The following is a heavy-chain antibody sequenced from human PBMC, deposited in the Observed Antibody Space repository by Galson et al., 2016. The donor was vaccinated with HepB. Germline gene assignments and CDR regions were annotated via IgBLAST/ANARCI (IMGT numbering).Heavy chain of an antibody. CDR2: IKPDGSEK. J-gene: IGHJ4*02. D-gene: IGHD2-15*01. CDR3: ARDGFVASRVFDS. Sequence: SLRLSCADSGFTFSYYWMSWVRQGPGKGLEWVGNIKPDGSEKYYVDSVKGRFTISRDNAKNSLYLQLNSLRAEDTAVYYCARDGFVASRVFDSWGQGTLVIVSS. CDR1: GFTFSYYW. V-gene: IGHV3-7*03.